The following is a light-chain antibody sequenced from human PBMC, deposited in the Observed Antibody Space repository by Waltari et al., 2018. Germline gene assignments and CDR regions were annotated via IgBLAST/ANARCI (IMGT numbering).Light chain of an antibody. CDR2: AVS. V-gene: IGLV2-11*01. CDR1: SRDVGGYNY. J-gene: IGLJ2*01. Sequence: QSALTQPRSVSGSPGQSVTISCTGTSRDVGGYNYVSWYQQHPGKAPKLMIYAVSKWPSGVPDRFSGSKSGNTASLTISGLQAEDEADYYCCSYAGSYTLVFGGGTKLTVL. CDR3: CSYAGSYTLV.